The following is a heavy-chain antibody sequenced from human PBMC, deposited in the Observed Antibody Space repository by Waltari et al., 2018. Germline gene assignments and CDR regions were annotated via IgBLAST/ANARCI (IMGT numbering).Heavy chain of an antibody. J-gene: IGHJ4*02. CDR3: ATSGWYCFDY. V-gene: IGHV3-7*01. CDR2: IKQDGSEK. D-gene: IGHD6-19*01. Sequence: EVQLVKYEGGLVQPGEYQRHYYQHKGLTLSNFWMNWVRQTPGKGLEWVAGIKQDGSEKYYADSVKGRFTISRDNAKNSLYLQMNSLRAEDTAVYYCATSGWYCFDYWGQGTLVTVSS. CDR1: GLTLSNFW.